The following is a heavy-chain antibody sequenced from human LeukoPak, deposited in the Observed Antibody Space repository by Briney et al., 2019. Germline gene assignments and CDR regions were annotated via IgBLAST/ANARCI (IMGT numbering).Heavy chain of an antibody. J-gene: IGHJ4*02. CDR1: GYTFTGYY. CDR3: ARDIVARSGYFDY. Sequence: GASVKVSCKASGYTFTGYYMHWVRQAPGQGLEWMGWINPNSGGTNYAQKFQGRVTMTRDTSISTAYMELSRLRSDDTAVYYCARDIVARSGYFDYWGQGTLVTVSS. CDR2: INPNSGGT. D-gene: IGHD6-6*01. V-gene: IGHV1-2*02.